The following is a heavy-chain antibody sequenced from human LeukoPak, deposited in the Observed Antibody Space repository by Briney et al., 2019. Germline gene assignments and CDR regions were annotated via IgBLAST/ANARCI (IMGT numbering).Heavy chain of an antibody. CDR3: ARDSHYYDSSGYYAGYYYYYMDV. CDR2: IYSGGST. Sequence: GGSLRLSCAASGFTVSSNYMSWVRQAPGKGLEWVSVIYSGGSTYYADSVKGRFTISRDNSKNTLYLQMNSLRAEDTAVYYCARDSHYYDSSGYYAGYYYYYMDVWGKGTTVTVSS. J-gene: IGHJ6*03. V-gene: IGHV3-66*01. CDR1: GFTVSSNY. D-gene: IGHD3-22*01.